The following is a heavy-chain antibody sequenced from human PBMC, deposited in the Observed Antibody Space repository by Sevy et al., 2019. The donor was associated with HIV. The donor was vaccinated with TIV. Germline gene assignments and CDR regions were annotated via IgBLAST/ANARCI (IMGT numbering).Heavy chain of an antibody. V-gene: IGHV1-18*01. CDR1: GYTFTSYG. D-gene: IGHD1-1*01. Sequence: ASVKVSCKASGYTFTSYGISWVRQAPGQGLEWMGWISAYNGNTNYAQKLQGRVTMTTDTSTSTAYMELRSLRSDDTAVYYYARELERDYYYYYGMDVWGQGTTVTVSS. J-gene: IGHJ6*02. CDR2: ISAYNGNT. CDR3: ARELERDYYYYYGMDV.